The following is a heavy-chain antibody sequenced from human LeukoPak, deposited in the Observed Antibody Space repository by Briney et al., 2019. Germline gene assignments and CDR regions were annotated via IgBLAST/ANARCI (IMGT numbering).Heavy chain of an antibody. CDR2: IYYSGST. D-gene: IGHD3-10*01. CDR3: ARKFWFGESLDY. V-gene: IGHV4-30-4*01. Sequence: PSETLSLTCTVSGGSISSGDYYWSWIRRPPGKGLEWIGYIYYSGSTYYNPSLKSRVTISVDTSKNQFSLKLSSVTAADTAVYYCARKFWFGESLDYWGQGTLVTVSS. J-gene: IGHJ4*02. CDR1: GGSISSGDYY.